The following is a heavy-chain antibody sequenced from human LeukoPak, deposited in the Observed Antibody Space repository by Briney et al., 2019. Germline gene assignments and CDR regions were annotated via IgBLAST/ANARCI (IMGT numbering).Heavy chain of an antibody. CDR1: GFTFSDYY. CDR2: TSSSGSTI. J-gene: IGHJ6*02. D-gene: IGHD2-21*02. V-gene: IGHV3-11*01. Sequence: GGSLRLSCAASGFTFSDYYMSWIRQAPGKGREWVSYTSSSGSTIYYADSVKGRFTISRDNAKNSLYLQMNSLRAEDTAVYYCARVEHAYCGGDCYYYYYYGMDVWGQGTTVTVSS. CDR3: ARVEHAYCGGDCYYYYYYGMDV.